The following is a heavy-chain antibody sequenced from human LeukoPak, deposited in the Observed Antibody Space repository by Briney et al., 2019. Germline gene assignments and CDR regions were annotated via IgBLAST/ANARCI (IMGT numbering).Heavy chain of an antibody. J-gene: IGHJ4*02. CDR3: VREFRGAYFDY. Sequence: ASVKVSCKASGNTFTNYYVHWVRQAPGQGLEWLGLINPDGISTNYAQRSQGGVTMTRDTSTGTVYMELSSLISDDTALYYCVREFRGAYFDYWGQGTLVTVSS. D-gene: IGHD3-10*01. CDR2: INPDGIST. CDR1: GNTFTNYY. V-gene: IGHV1-46*01.